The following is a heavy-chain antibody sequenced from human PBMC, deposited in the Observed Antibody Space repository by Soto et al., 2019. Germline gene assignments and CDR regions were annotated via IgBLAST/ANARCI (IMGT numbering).Heavy chain of an antibody. CDR3: ARGEQLDHFDY. D-gene: IGHD6-13*01. CDR1: GGTFSSYA. Sequence: QVQLVQSGAEVKKPGSSVKVSCKASGGTFSSYAISWVRQAPGQGLEWMGGIIPIFGTAHYAQKFQGRLTITADEPTSTAYMDLNSLRSEDTAVYYCARGEQLDHFDYWGQGTLVTVSS. CDR2: IIPIFGTA. J-gene: IGHJ4*02. V-gene: IGHV1-69*12.